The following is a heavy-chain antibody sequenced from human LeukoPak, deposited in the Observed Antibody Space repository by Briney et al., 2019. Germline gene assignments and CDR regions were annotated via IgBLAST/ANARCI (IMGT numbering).Heavy chain of an antibody. CDR3: ARDKQWELPPGFAFDI. CDR1: GFTFSDYY. J-gene: IGHJ3*02. Sequence: GGSLRLSCAASGFTFSDYYMTWVRQAPGRGLEWVSAITGSGAFTDYADSVKGRFTISRDNPKNTLYLQMNSLRAEDTAVYYCARDKQWELPPGFAFDIWGQGTMVTVSS. V-gene: IGHV3-11*06. D-gene: IGHD1-26*01. CDR2: ITGSGAFT.